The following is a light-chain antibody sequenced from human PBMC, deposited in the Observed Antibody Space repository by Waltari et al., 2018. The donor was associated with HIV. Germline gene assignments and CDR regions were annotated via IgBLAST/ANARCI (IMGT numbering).Light chain of an antibody. CDR2: TDN. V-gene: IGLV3-25*03. CDR3: RSADISGASVI. Sequence: QAPRVVIYTDNERPSGIPDRFSASTSGTAATLTIAGVQAEDEADYFCRSADISGASVIFGGGTKLTVL. J-gene: IGLJ2*01.